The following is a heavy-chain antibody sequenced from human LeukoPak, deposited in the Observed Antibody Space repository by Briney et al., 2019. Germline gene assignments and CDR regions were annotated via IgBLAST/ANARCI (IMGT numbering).Heavy chain of an antibody. CDR1: GHIFTGYY. CDR3: TRDLLNKAYDP. J-gene: IGHJ4*02. V-gene: IGHV1-2*02. CDR2: IHAETGVT. D-gene: IGHD3-16*01. Sequence: ASVKVSCKDSGHIFTGYYIHWVRQAPGQGLEWMAWIHAETGVTYYAQKFQGRVTLTRDTSISTDYMELTRLRSDDTAIYYCTRDLLNKAYDPWGQGTLVTVSS.